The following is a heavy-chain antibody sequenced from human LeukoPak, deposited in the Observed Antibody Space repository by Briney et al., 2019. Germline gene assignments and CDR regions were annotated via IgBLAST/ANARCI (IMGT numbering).Heavy chain of an antibody. J-gene: IGHJ4*02. Sequence: SETLSLTCTVSGGSISSYYWSWIRQPPGKGLEWLGYIYYSGSTDYNPSLKSRVTISVDTSKNQFSLKLSSVTAADTAVYYCARSAGGSGSYWEYYFDYWGRGILVTVSS. CDR2: IYYSGST. V-gene: IGHV4-59*01. D-gene: IGHD3-10*01. CDR3: ARSAGGSGSYWEYYFDY. CDR1: GGSISSYY.